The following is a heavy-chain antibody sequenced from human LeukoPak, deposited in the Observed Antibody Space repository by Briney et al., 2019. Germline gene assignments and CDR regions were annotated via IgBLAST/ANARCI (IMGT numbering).Heavy chain of an antibody. J-gene: IGHJ5*02. CDR3: ARANVGWNYVNWFDP. Sequence: ASVKVSCKASGYTFTSYDINWVRQATGQGLEWMGWMNPNGGNTGYAQKFQGRVTITRNTSISTAYMELSSLRSEDTAVYYCARANVGWNYVNWFDPWGQGTLVTVSS. V-gene: IGHV1-8*03. D-gene: IGHD1-7*01. CDR1: GYTFTSYD. CDR2: MNPNGGNT.